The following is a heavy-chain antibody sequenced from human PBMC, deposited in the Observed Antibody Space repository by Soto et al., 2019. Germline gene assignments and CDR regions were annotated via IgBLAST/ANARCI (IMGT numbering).Heavy chain of an antibody. V-gene: IGHV3-53*01. CDR1: GFTVSSNY. J-gene: IGHJ4*02. D-gene: IGHD3-10*01. CDR3: ARFWFGDTDYFDY. Sequence: QPGGSLRLSCAASGFTVSSNYMSWVRQAPGKGLEWVSVIYSGGSTYYADSVKGRFTISRDNSKNTLYLQMNSLRAEDTAVYYCARFWFGDTDYFDYWGQGTLVTVSS. CDR2: IYSGGST.